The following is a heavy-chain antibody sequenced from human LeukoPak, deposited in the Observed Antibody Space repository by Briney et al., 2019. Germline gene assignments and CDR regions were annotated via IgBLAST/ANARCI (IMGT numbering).Heavy chain of an antibody. V-gene: IGHV3-11*01. CDR3: ARSHDYGDYPDY. Sequence: GGSLRLSCAASGFTFSDYYMSWIRQAPGKGLEWVSYISSSGSTIYYADSVKGRFSISRDNAKNSLYLQMNSLRAEDTAVYYCARSHDYGDYPDYWGQGTLVTVSS. CDR1: GFTFSDYY. CDR2: ISSSGSTI. D-gene: IGHD4-17*01. J-gene: IGHJ4*02.